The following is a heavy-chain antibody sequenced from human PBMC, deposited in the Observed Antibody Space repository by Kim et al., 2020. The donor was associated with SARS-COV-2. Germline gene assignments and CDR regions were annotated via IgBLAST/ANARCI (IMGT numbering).Heavy chain of an antibody. Sequence: SETLSLTCTVSGGSISSSSYYWGWIRQPPGKGLEWIGSIYYSGSTYYNPSLKSRVTISVDTSKNQFALKLSSVTAADTAVYYCARRRELGQDEAFDIWG. CDR2: IYYSGST. CDR1: GGSISSSSYY. J-gene: IGHJ3*02. D-gene: IGHD1-26*01. CDR3: ARRRELGQDEAFDI. V-gene: IGHV4-39*01.